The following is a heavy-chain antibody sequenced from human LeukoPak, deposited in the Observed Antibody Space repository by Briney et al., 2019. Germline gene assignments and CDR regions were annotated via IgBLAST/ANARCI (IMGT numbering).Heavy chain of an antibody. CDR2: IIPIFGTA. D-gene: IGHD6-19*01. V-gene: IGHV1-69*05. Sequence: SVKVSCKASGYTFTGYYMHWVRQAPGQGLEWMGGIIPIFGTANYAQKFQGRVTITTDESTSTAYMELSSLRSEDTAVYYCARASIAVAGVFDYWGQGTLVTVSS. CDR3: ARASIAVAGVFDY. CDR1: GYTFTGYY. J-gene: IGHJ4*02.